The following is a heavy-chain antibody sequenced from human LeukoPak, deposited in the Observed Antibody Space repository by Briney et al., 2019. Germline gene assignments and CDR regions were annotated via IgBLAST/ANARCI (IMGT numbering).Heavy chain of an antibody. D-gene: IGHD2-2*01. Sequence: SETLSLTCTVSGGSISSYYWSWIRQHPGKGLEWIGYIYYSGSTYYNPSLKSRVTISVDTSKNQFSLKLSSVTAADTAVYYCARDPLRYQLLHDYWGQGTLVTVSS. J-gene: IGHJ4*02. CDR3: ARDPLRYQLLHDY. CDR1: GGSISSYY. CDR2: IYYSGST. V-gene: IGHV4-59*06.